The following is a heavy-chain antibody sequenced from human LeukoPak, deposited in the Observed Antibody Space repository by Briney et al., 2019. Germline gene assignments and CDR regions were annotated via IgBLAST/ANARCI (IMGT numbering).Heavy chain of an antibody. CDR3: ARDNSYYGSGSYYNYFDY. D-gene: IGHD3-10*01. CDR2: IYYSGST. V-gene: IGHV4-59*01. Sequence: SETLSLTCTVSGGSISSYYWSWIRQPPGKGLEWIGYIYYSGSTNYNPSLKSRVTISVDTSKNQFSLKLSSVTAADTAVYYCARDNSYYGSGSYYNYFDYWGQGTLVTVSS. J-gene: IGHJ4*02. CDR1: GGSISSYY.